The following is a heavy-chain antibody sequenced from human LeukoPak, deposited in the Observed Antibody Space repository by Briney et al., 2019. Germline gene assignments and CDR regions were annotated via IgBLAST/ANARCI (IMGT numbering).Heavy chain of an antibody. V-gene: IGHV4-34*01. CDR1: GGSFSGYY. D-gene: IGHD2-15*01. Sequence: SETLSLTCAVYGGSFSGYYWSWIRQPPGKGLEWIGEINHSGSTNYNPSLESRVTISVDTSQNQFSLKLSSVTAADTAVYYCARGSHSSNDYWGQGTLVTVSS. CDR3: ARGSHSSNDY. CDR2: INHSGST. J-gene: IGHJ4*02.